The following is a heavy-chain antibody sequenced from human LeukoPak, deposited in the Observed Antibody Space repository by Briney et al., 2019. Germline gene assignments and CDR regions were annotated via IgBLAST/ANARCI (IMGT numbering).Heavy chain of an antibody. J-gene: IGHJ6*02. CDR2: IYYSGST. V-gene: IGHV4-59*01. CDR3: ARANTSLDYGDSYYYYYGMDV. Sequence: SETLSLTCTVSGGSISSYYWSWIRQPPGKGLEWIGYIYYSGSTNYNPSLKSRVTISVDTFKNQFSLKLSSVTAADTAVYYCARANTSLDYGDSYYYYYGMDVWGQGTTVTVSS. CDR1: GGSISSYY. D-gene: IGHD4-17*01.